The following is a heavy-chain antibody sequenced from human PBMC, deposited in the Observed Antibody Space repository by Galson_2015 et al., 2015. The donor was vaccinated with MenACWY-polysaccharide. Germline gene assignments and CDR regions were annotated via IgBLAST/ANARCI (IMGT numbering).Heavy chain of an antibody. CDR3: ASGSSSCQRNFDY. CDR1: GGTFSSYA. D-gene: IGHD6-19*01. CDR2: IIPSLGIA. J-gene: IGHJ4*02. Sequence: SVKVSCKASGGTFSSYAISWVRQAPGQGPEWMGRIIPSLGIANYAQKIQGRVTITADKSTSTAFMKLSSRRSEDTAVYYCASGSSSCQRNFDYWGQGTLVTVSS. V-gene: IGHV1-69*04.